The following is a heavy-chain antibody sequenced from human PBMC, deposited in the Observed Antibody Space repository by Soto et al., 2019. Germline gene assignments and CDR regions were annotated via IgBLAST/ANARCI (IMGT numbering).Heavy chain of an antibody. CDR2: IYPGDSDT. CDR3: ARTRVSTPRLEDPLDI. V-gene: IGHV5-51*01. CDR1: GYSFTTYW. Sequence: PWQSLKSSCEGSGYSFTTYWLARWRQMPGKGLEYMGIIYPGDSDTIYSPSFQGQVTISADKSINIAYLQWTSLKASDNAIYYCARTRVSTPRLEDPLDIWRQGTMVAV. D-gene: IGHD5-12*01. J-gene: IGHJ3*02.